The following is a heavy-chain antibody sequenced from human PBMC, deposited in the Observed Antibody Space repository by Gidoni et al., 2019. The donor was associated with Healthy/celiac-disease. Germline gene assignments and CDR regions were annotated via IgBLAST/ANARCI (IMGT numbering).Heavy chain of an antibody. V-gene: IGHV3-33*01. D-gene: IGHD5-12*01. CDR3: ARGLRGGYLTDY. CDR2: IWYDGSNK. CDR1: GFTFSSDG. Sequence: QVQLVASGGGVVQPGRSLRPSCAASGFTFSSDGMHWVRQAPGQGLEWVAVIWYDGSNKYYADSVKGRFTISRDNSKNTLYLQMNSLRAEDTAVYYCARGLRGGYLTDYWGQGTLVTVSS. J-gene: IGHJ4*02.